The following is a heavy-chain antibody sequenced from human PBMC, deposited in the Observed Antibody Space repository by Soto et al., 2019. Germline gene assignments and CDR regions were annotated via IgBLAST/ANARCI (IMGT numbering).Heavy chain of an antibody. CDR2: IYYSGST. CDR1: VGSVSSGSYY. D-gene: IGHD6-19*01. Sequence: QVQLQESGPGLVKPSETLSLTCTVSVGSVSSGSYYWSWIRQPPGKGLEWIGYIYYSGSTNYNPSLKSRVTISVDTSKNQFSLKLSSVTAADTAVYYCARDRSVAGFRDYWGQGTLVTVSS. CDR3: ARDRSVAGFRDY. V-gene: IGHV4-61*01. J-gene: IGHJ4*02.